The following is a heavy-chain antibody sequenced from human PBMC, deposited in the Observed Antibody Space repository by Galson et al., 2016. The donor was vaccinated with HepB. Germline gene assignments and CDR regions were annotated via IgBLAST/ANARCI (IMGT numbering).Heavy chain of an antibody. V-gene: IGHV1-3*01. CDR2: INAGNGNT. CDR3: ARVPSTYCSGTSCLFDT. D-gene: IGHD2-2*01. J-gene: IGHJ5*02. Sequence: SVKVSCKASGYTFTSYTMHWVRQAPGQRLEWMGWINAGNGNTKYSQKFQGRVTVTTDTSTSTAYMELRSLRSDDTAVYYCARVPSTYCSGTSCLFDTWGQGTLVTVSS. CDR1: GYTFTSYT.